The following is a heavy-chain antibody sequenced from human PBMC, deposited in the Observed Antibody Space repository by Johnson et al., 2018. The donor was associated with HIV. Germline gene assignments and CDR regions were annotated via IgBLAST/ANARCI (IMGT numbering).Heavy chain of an antibody. CDR1: GFTFDDYG. Sequence: VHLVESGGGLVQPGGSLRLSCVVSGFTFDDYGMTWVRQAPGKGLEWVSGINWNGGSTGYADSVKGRFNISRDDAKNSLYLQMNSLRAEDTALYYCARVWSGSYYSNAFDIWGQGTMVTVSS. V-gene: IGHV3-20*04. D-gene: IGHD1-26*01. J-gene: IGHJ3*02. CDR2: INWNGGST. CDR3: ARVWSGSYYSNAFDI.